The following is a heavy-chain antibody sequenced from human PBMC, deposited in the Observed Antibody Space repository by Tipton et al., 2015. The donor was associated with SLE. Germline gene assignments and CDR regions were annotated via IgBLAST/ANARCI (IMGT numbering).Heavy chain of an antibody. J-gene: IGHJ4*02. Sequence: TLSLTCTVSGGSISSSSYYWGWIRQPPGKGLEWIGSIYYSGSTYYNPSLKSRVTISVDTSKNQFSLKLSSVTVADTAVYYCAKDYNHANAEYNWGQGTLVIVSS. V-gene: IGHV4-39*07. CDR2: IYYSGST. CDR3: AKDYNHANAEYN. D-gene: IGHD5-24*01. CDR1: GGSISSSSYY.